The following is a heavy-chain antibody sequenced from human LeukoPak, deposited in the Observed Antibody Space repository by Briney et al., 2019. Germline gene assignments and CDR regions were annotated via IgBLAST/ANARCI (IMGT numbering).Heavy chain of an antibody. CDR1: GFTFSNYA. J-gene: IGHJ4*02. CDR2: ISSNGGST. D-gene: IGHD3-10*01. Sequence: GGSLRLSCSASGFTFSNYAMHWVRQAPGKGLEYVSAISSNGGSTYYADSVKGRFIISRDNSKNTLYLQMSSLRAQDTAVYCCVGEKENTYYYGSGSRDYWGQGTLVTVSS. V-gene: IGHV3-64D*09. CDR3: VGEKENTYYYGSGSRDY.